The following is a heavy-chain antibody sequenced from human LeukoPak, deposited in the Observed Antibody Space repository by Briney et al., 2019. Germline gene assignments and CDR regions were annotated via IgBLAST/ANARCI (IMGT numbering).Heavy chain of an antibody. CDR2: IYTSGST. D-gene: IGHD1-20*01. CDR1: GGSISSYY. V-gene: IGHV4-4*07. Sequence: PSETLSLTCTVSGGSISSYYWSWIRQPAGKGLEWIGRIYTSGSTNYNPSLKSRVTMSVDTSKNQFSLKLSSVTAADTAVYYCARGRRYNWNDALDYWGQGTLVTVSS. J-gene: IGHJ4*02. CDR3: ARGRRYNWNDALDY.